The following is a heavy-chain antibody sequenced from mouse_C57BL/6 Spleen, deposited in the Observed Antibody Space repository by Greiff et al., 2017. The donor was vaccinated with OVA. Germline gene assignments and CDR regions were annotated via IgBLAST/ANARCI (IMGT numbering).Heavy chain of an antibody. D-gene: IGHD2-4*01. CDR2: IWTGGGT. CDR1: GFSLTSYA. Sequence: VKLVESGAGLVAPSQSLTLTCTASGFSLTSYAISWVRQPPGKGLEWLGEIWTGGGTTYYSALNSSLSISKDNSKSPVFLKKNSLQTDDTARSYCSRSGITGYIDVWGTGTTVTVSS. J-gene: IGHJ1*03. CDR3: SRSGITGYIDV. V-gene: IGHV2-9-1*01.